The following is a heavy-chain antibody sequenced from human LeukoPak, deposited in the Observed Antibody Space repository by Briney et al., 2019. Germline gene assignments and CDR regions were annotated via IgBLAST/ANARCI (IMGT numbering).Heavy chain of an antibody. CDR1: GGSISSSSYY. V-gene: IGHV4-39*07. CDR2: IYYSGST. Sequence: PSETLSLTCTVSGGSISSSSYYWGWIRQPPGKGLEWIGSIYYSGSTYYNLSLKSRVTISVDTSKNQFSLKLSSVTAADTAVYYCARGGGYSGYDYLGFDYWGQGTLVTVSS. CDR3: ARGGGYSGYDYLGFDY. J-gene: IGHJ4*02. D-gene: IGHD5-12*01.